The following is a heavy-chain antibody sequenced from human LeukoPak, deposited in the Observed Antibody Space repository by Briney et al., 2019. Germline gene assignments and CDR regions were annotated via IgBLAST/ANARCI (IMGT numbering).Heavy chain of an antibody. D-gene: IGHD5-24*01. J-gene: IGHJ4*02. V-gene: IGHV3-66*01. Sequence: PGGSLRLSCAASGVTVSSIYMSWVRQAPGKGLEWVSVIYSGGSTYYADSVKSRFTISRDSSKNTLYLQMNSPRAEDTAVHYCAKNRDPQLERGSDYWGQGTLVTVSS. CDR2: IYSGGST. CDR1: GVTVSSIY. CDR3: AKNRDPQLERGSDY.